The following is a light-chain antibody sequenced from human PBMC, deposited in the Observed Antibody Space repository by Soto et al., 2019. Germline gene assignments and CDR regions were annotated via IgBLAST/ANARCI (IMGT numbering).Light chain of an antibody. CDR3: HSYDVSLSGPV. J-gene: IGLJ2*01. V-gene: IGLV1-40*01. CDR2: DNN. Sequence: QSVLTQPPSVSGAPGQRVTISCTGSSSNIGAGYDVHWYQQLPGTAPKVLIYDNNSRPSGVPGRFSGSKSGTSASLAITGLQAEDEADYYCHSYDVSLSGPVFGGGTKLPVL. CDR1: SSNIGAGYD.